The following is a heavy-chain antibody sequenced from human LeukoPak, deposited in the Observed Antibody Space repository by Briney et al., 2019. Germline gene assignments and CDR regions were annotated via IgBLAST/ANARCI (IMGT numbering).Heavy chain of an antibody. J-gene: IGHJ4*02. CDR2: ISSSSSYI. D-gene: IGHD2-2*02. Sequence: GGSLRLSCAASGFTFSSYSMNWVRQAPGKGLEWVSSISSSSSYIYYADSVKGRFTISRDNAKNSLYLQMNSLRAEDTAVYYCARDSRGFDCSSTSCYIDYWSQGTLVTVSS. CDR3: ARDSRGFDCSSTSCYIDY. V-gene: IGHV3-21*01. CDR1: GFTFSSYS.